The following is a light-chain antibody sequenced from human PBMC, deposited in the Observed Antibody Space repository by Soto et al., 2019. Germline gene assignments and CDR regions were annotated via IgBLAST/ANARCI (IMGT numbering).Light chain of an antibody. V-gene: IGKV3-20*01. CDR1: QSVSSSY. CDR2: GSV. CDR3: QQYSTSPYT. J-gene: IGKJ2*01. Sequence: EIVLTQSPGTLSLSPGERATLSCRASQSVSSSYFAWYQQKPGQAPKLLIYGSVSRATGIPDRFSGSGSGTDFTLTISKLEPEDFAVYYCQQYSTSPYTFGQRTKLEIK.